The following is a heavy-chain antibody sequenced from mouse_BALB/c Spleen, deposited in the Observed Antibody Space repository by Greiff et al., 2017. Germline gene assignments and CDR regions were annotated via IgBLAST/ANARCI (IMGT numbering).Heavy chain of an antibody. CDR2: ISSGGST. CDR1: GFTFSSYA. V-gene: IGHV5-6-5*01. D-gene: IGHD1-1*01. Sequence: EVQRVESGGGLVKPGGSLKLSCAASGFTFSSYAMSWVRQTPEKRLEWVASISSGGSTYYPDSVKGRFTISRDNARNILYLQMSSLRSEDTAMYYCARGENYYGSSPFAYWGQGTLVTVSA. J-gene: IGHJ3*01. CDR3: ARGENYYGSSPFAY.